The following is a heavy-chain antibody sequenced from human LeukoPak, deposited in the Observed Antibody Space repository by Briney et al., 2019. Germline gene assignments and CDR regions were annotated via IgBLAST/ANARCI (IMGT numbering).Heavy chain of an antibody. J-gene: IGHJ5*02. V-gene: IGHV4-30-2*01. Sequence: PSQTLSLTCAVSGGSISSGGYSWRWIRQPPGKGLEWIGYIYHSGSTYYNPSLKSRVTISVDRSKNQFSLKLSSVTAADTAVYYCARVAQCYDFWSGYYCGVINHWGQGTLVTVSS. CDR2: IYHSGST. D-gene: IGHD3-3*01. CDR3: ARVAQCYDFWSGYYCGVINH. CDR1: GGSISSGGYS.